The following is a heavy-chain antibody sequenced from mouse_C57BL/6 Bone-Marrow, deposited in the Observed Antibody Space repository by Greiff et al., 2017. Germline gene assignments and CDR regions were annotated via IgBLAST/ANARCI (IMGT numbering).Heavy chain of an antibody. CDR3: TTNGYYGYAMDY. D-gene: IGHD2-3*01. J-gene: IGHJ4*01. CDR1: GFNITDDY. CDR2: IDPENGDT. V-gene: IGHV14-4*01. Sequence: VQLQQSGAELVRPGASVKLSCTASGFNITDDYMHWVKQRPEQGLEWIGWIDPENGDTEYASKFQGKATITADTSSNTAYLQLSSLTPEDTAVYYCTTNGYYGYAMDYWGQGTSVTVSS.